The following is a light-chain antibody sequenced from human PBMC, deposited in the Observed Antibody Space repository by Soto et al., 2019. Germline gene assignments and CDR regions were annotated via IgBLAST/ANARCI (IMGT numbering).Light chain of an antibody. CDR1: QTIYSY. J-gene: IGKJ5*01. CDR2: AAS. CDR3: QQTRSGIT. Sequence: IQLTQSPPSLSATVGDRVTITCRASQTIYSYLNWFQHKPVMAPKLLIYAASKLQSGVPSRFRGSGSGTDFTLTIDTLQPDDFASYYCQQTRSGITFGQGTRLEIK. V-gene: IGKV1-39*01.